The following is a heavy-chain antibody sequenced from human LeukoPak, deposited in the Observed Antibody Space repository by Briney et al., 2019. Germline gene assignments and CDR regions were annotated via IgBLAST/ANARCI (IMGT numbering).Heavy chain of an antibody. V-gene: IGHV4-34*01. CDR3: ARDLGTFTFDFDS. CDR1: GGSFSGYY. D-gene: IGHD1-26*01. J-gene: IGHJ4*02. Sequence: SETLSLTCAVYGGSFSGYYWSWIRQPPGKGLEWIGEINHSGSTNYNPSLKSRVTISVDTSKNQFSLKLSSVTAADTAVYYCARDLGTFTFDFDSWGQGTLVTVSS. CDR2: INHSGST.